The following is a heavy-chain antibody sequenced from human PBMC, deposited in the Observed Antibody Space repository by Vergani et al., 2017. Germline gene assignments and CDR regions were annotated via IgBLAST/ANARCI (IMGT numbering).Heavy chain of an antibody. D-gene: IGHD1-26*01. Sequence: QVQLQESGPGLVKPSQTLSLTCTVSGGSISSGGYYWSWIRQHPGKGLEWIGYLYYSGSTYYNPSRKSLVTISVDTSKNQFSLKLSSVTAADTAVYYCARTLSRGGTLFDIWGQGTMVTVSS. CDR3: ARTLSRGGTLFDI. CDR1: GGSISSGGYY. J-gene: IGHJ3*02. V-gene: IGHV4-31*01. CDR2: LYYSGST.